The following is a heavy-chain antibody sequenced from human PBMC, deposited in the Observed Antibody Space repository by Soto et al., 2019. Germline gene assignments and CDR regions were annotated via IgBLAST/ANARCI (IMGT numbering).Heavy chain of an antibody. CDR3: ARMDYYYDSSGYLIRYFDY. CDR1: GYSISSGYY. J-gene: IGHJ4*02. Sequence: SETLSLTCAVSGYSISSGYYSCWIRQPPRKGLEWIGSIYHRGSTYYNPSLKSRVTISVDTSNNQLSPKLSSVAAAAAAVYYSARMDYYYDSSGYLIRYFDYWGQGNLV. CDR2: IYHRGST. V-gene: IGHV4-38-2*01. D-gene: IGHD3-22*01.